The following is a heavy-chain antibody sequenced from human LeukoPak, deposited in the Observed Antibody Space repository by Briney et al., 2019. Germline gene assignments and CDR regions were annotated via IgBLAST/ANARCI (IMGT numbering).Heavy chain of an antibody. CDR2: IYYSGST. Sequence: SETLSLTCTVSGGSISSYYWSWIRQPPGKGLEWIGYIYYSGSTNYNPSLKSRVTISVDTSKNQFSLKLSSVTAADTAVYYCARGRYLDDSCPNWYFDLWGRGTLVTVSS. V-gene: IGHV4-59*01. J-gene: IGHJ2*01. CDR3: ARGRYLDDSCPNWYFDL. D-gene: IGHD3-22*01. CDR1: GGSISSYY.